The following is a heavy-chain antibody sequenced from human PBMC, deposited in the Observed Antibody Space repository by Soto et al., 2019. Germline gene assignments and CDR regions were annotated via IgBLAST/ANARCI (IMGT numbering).Heavy chain of an antibody. J-gene: IGHJ4*02. CDR1: GGTFSSYS. V-gene: IGHV1-69*13. D-gene: IGHD6-13*01. CDR3: ARVPDSSSWYDY. Sequence: SVKVSCKASGGTFSSYSISWVLQAPGQGLEWMGGIIPIFGTANYAQKFQGRVTITADESTSTAYMELSSLRSEDTAVYYCARVPDSSSWYDYWGQGTLVTVSS. CDR2: IIPIFGTA.